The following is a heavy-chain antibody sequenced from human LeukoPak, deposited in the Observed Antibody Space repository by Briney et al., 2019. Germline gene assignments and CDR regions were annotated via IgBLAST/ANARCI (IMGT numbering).Heavy chain of an antibody. CDR1: GGSVSSTHY. V-gene: IGHV4-39*07. Sequence: SETLSLTCTVSGGSVSSTHYWGWIRQPPGKGLEWIGSIYYGGSTYYNASLRSRVTTSVDTSKNQFSLKLSSVTAADTAVYYCARRGPSIAARRYYYYMDVWGKGTTVTVSS. CDR2: IYYGGST. J-gene: IGHJ6*03. D-gene: IGHD6-6*01. CDR3: ARRGPSIAARRYYYYMDV.